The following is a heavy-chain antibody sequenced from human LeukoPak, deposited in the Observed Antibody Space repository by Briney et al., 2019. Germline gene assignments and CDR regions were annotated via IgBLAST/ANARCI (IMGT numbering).Heavy chain of an antibody. J-gene: IGHJ5*02. Sequence: SQTLSLTCTVSGGSISSGSYHWSWIRQPAGKGLEWIGRIYTSGSTNYNPSLKSRVTISVDTSKNQFSLKLSSVTAADTAVYYCAREVDSSREVWFDPWGQGTLVTVSS. D-gene: IGHD6-13*01. V-gene: IGHV4-61*02. CDR3: AREVDSSREVWFDP. CDR1: GGSISSGSYH. CDR2: IYTSGST.